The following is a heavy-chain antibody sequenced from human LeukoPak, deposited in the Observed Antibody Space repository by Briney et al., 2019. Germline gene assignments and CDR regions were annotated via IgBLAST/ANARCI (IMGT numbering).Heavy chain of an antibody. J-gene: IGHJ4*02. V-gene: IGHV3-23*01. CDR3: AIGWMFGELLNF. Sequence: PGGSLRLFCAASGFTFSHYAMSWVRQAPREGLEWVSSISGSGGSTYYADSVKGRFTISRDSSKNTLFLQMNSLRVEDTAVYYCAIGWMFGELLNFWGQGTLVTVSS. D-gene: IGHD3-10*02. CDR1: GFTFSHYA. CDR2: ISGSGGST.